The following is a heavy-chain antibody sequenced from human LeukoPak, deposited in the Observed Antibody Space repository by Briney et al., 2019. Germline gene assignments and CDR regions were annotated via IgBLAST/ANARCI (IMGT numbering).Heavy chain of an antibody. V-gene: IGHV3-23*01. Sequence: GGSLRLSCPPSGFTLSSYAMSWVRQAPGKGLEWVSVIRGSGGSTYYEDSVKGRFIISRDNSKNILYLQMSSLRAEDTAVYYCAEKKRERRGFDYWGQGTLVTVSS. J-gene: IGHJ4*02. CDR2: IRGSGGST. D-gene: IGHD1-1*01. CDR3: AEKKRERRGFDY. CDR1: GFTLSSYA.